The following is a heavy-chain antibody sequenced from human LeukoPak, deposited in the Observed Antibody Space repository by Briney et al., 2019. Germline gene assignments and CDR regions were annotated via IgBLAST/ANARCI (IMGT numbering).Heavy chain of an antibody. CDR2: IIPIFGTA. J-gene: IGHJ5*02. V-gene: IGHV1-69*05. Sequence: SVKASCKASGGTFSSYAISWVRQAPGQGLEWMGGIIPIFGTANYAQKFQGRVTITTDESTSTAYMELSSLRSEDTAVYYCASRTAGYCSGGSCYNWFDPWGQGTLVTVSS. CDR3: ASRTAGYCSGGSCYNWFDP. CDR1: GGTFSSYA. D-gene: IGHD2-15*01.